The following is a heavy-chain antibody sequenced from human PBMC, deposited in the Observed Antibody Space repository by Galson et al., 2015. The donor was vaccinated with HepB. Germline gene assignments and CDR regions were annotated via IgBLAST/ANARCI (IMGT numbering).Heavy chain of an antibody. CDR1: GFTFDDYA. CDR3: AKINYYDSSSLFDI. Sequence: SLRLSCAASGFTFDDYAMHWVRQAPGKGLEWVSGISWNSGSIGYADSVKGRFTISRDNAKNSLYLQMNSLRAEDTALYYCAKINYYDSSSLFDIWGQGTMVTVSS. V-gene: IGHV3-9*01. CDR2: ISWNSGSI. J-gene: IGHJ3*02. D-gene: IGHD3-22*01.